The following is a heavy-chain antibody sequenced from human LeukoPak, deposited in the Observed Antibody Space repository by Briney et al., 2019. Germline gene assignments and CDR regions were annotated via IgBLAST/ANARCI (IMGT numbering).Heavy chain of an antibody. Sequence: ASVKVSCKASGYTFTSYGISWVRQAPGQGLEWMGWISAYNGNTNYAQKLQGRVTMTTDTSTSTAYMELRSLRSDDTAVYYCARGGSGFWSGYYSSYFDYWGQGTLVTVSS. D-gene: IGHD3-3*01. V-gene: IGHV1-18*01. J-gene: IGHJ4*02. CDR1: GYTFTSYG. CDR3: ARGGSGFWSGYYSSYFDY. CDR2: ISAYNGNT.